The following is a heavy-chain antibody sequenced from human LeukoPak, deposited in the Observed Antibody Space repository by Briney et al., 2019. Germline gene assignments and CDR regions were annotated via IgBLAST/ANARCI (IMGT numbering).Heavy chain of an antibody. CDR1: GYTFTSYG. D-gene: IGHD3-10*01. CDR3: ARGGITMLRGVPSSPLY. CDR2: INPNSGDT. J-gene: IGHJ4*02. V-gene: IGHV1-2*02. Sequence: ASVKVSCKASGYTFTSYGISWVRQAPGQGLEWMGWINPNSGDTGYAQKFQGRVTMTRDTSISTTYMELSRLRSDDTAVYYCARGGITMLRGVPSSPLYWGQGTLVTVSS.